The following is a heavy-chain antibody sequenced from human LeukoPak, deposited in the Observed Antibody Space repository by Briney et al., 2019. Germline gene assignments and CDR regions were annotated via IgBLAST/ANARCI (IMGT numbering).Heavy chain of an antibody. CDR1: GFTFSTYN. V-gene: IGHV3-21*01. CDR3: ARGSYTNFDY. CDR2: ISSRSSYI. Sequence: GGSLRVSCAASGFTFSTYNMNWVPQAPGKGLEWVSCISSRSSYIYYADSVKGRFTISRDNAKNSLYLQMNSLRAEDTAVYYCARGSYTNFDYWGQGTLVTVSS. J-gene: IGHJ4*02. D-gene: IGHD3-10*01.